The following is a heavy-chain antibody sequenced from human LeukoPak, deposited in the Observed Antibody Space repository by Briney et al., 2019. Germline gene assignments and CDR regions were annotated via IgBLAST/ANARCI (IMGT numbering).Heavy chain of an antibody. Sequence: PGGSLRLSCTVSGFTVSSNSMSWVRQAPGKGLEWVSFIYSDNTHYSDSVKGRFTISRDNAKNTLHLQMNSLRGEDTAVYYCVRGARVSGTASDYWGQGTLVTVSS. CDR1: GFTVSSNS. D-gene: IGHD3-10*01. CDR3: VRGARVSGTASDY. CDR2: IYSDNT. V-gene: IGHV3-53*01. J-gene: IGHJ4*02.